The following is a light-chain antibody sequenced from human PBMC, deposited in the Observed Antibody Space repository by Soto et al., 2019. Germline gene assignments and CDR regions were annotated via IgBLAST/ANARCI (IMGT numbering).Light chain of an antibody. J-gene: IGKJ1*01. Sequence: IQMTRSPSTLSASVGDRDTITCRAGQSINNRLAWYQQMPGKAPNLLIYDASTLESGVPSRFRGSGSETEFTLTISGLQPDDFATYYCQQFIDGWTFGQGTKVDIK. V-gene: IGKV1-5*01. CDR2: DAS. CDR3: QQFIDGWT. CDR1: QSINNR.